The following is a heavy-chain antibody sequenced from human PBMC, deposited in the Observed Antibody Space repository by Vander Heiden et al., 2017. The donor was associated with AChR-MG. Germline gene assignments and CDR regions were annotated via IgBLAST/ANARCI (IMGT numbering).Heavy chain of an antibody. CDR1: GSTRSTYS. J-gene: IGHJ4*02. CDR2: ISTSSSTR. D-gene: IGHD4-17*01. CDR3: ARAGGDYGGNSGGARIDY. Sequence: EVQLVESGGGLVQPGGSLRLSCAASGSTRSTYSMNWVRQAPGKGLEGVSYISTSSSTRYYTDSVRGRFTISRDNGKNSLYMQMNSLRAEDTAVYYCARAGGDYGGNSGGARIDYWGQGTLVTVSS. V-gene: IGHV3-48*01.